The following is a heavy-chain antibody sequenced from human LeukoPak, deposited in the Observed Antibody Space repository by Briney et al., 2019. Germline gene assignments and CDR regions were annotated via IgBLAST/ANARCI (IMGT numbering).Heavy chain of an antibody. V-gene: IGHV3-49*03. D-gene: IGHD3/OR15-3a*01. CDR3: TRDGTREGGLGIVPYFDY. CDR1: GFTFGDYA. CDR2: IISKAYGGTT. Sequence: GGSLRLSCTASGFTFGDYAMSWFRQAPGKGLEWVGFIISKAYGGTTEYAASVKGRFTISRDDSKSIAYLQMNSLKTEDTAVYYCTRDGTREGGLGIVPYFDYWGQGTLVTVSS. J-gene: IGHJ4*02.